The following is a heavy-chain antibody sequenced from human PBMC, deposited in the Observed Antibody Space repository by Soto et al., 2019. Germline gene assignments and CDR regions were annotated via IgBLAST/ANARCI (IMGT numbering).Heavy chain of an antibody. J-gene: IGHJ4*02. CDR1: GGSIRSYY. Sequence: SETLSLTCTVSGGSIRSYYWTWIRQPPGKGLEWLGYIFYSGSTFYNPSLKSRVTISIHTSKSQFSLQLTSVTAADTAVYYCARGAADTAMVDYWGQGTLVTVS. D-gene: IGHD5-18*01. CDR3: ARGAADTAMVDY. V-gene: IGHV4-59*01. CDR2: IFYSGST.